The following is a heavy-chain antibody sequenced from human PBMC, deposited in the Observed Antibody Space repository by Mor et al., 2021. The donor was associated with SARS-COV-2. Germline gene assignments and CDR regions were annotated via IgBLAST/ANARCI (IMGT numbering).Heavy chain of an antibody. CDR3: AREARISGYSSSGIDY. D-gene: IGHD6-13*01. Sequence: SLKSRVTISVDTSKNQFSLKLSSVTAADTAVYYCAREARISGYSSSGIDYWGQGTLVT. V-gene: IGHV4-39*02. J-gene: IGHJ4*02.